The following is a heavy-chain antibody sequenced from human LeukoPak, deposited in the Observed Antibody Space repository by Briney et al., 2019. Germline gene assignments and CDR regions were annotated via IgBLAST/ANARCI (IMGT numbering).Heavy chain of an antibody. CDR2: ISGSGGST. J-gene: IGHJ4*02. CDR1: GFTFSSYA. D-gene: IGHD6-6*01. CDR3: ARGDSIAARPGFIVD. Sequence: GGSLRLSCAASGFTFSSYAMSWVRQAPGKGLEWVSAISGSGGSTYYADSVKGRFTISRENAKNSLYLQMNSLRAGDTAVYYCARGDSIAARPGFIVDWGQGTLVTVSS. V-gene: IGHV3-23*01.